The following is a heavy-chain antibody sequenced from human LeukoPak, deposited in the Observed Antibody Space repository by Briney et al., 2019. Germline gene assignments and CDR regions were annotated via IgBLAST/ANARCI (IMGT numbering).Heavy chain of an antibody. CDR3: TRSMTAGSSLWGY. J-gene: IGHJ4*02. V-gene: IGHV3-48*02. D-gene: IGHD6-19*01. Sequence: GGSLRLSCAASEFAFSTYNMNWVRQAPGKGLEWVSYISTGSSTTYYADSVKGRFTISRDNVENSLYLQMNSLRDEDTAVYYCTRSMTAGSSLWGYWGQGSLVTVSS. CDR2: ISTGSSTT. CDR1: EFAFSTYN.